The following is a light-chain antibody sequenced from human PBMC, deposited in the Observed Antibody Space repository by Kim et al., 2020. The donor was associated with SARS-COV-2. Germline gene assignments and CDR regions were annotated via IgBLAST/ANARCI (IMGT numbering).Light chain of an antibody. Sequence: GQSITISFTGTSSDVGSYDLVSWYQHHPGKAPKLIIYEVNKRPSGVSNRFSGSKSGNTASLTISGLQAEDETDYYCYSYAGGNTYVFGTGTKVTVL. CDR2: EVN. CDR1: SSDVGSYDL. J-gene: IGLJ1*01. CDR3: YSYAGGNTYV. V-gene: IGLV2-23*02.